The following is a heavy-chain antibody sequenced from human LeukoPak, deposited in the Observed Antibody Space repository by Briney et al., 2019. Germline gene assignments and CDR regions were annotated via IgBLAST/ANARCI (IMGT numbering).Heavy chain of an antibody. CDR1: GFTFSSYS. Sequence: GGSLRLSCAASGFTFSSYSMNWVRQAPGKGLEWVSSISSSSSYIYYADSVKGRFTISRDNAKNSLYLQMNSLRAEDTAVYYCVVIPNNDAFDIWGQGTMVTVSS. D-gene: IGHD3-16*02. V-gene: IGHV3-21*01. CDR2: ISSSSSYI. J-gene: IGHJ3*02. CDR3: VVIPNNDAFDI.